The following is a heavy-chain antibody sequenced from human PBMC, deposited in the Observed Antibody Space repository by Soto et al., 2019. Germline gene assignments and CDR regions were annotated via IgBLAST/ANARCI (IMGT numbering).Heavy chain of an antibody. D-gene: IGHD5-18*01. J-gene: IGHJ4*02. CDR1: GGTFSSYA. CDR2: IIPIFGTA. Sequence: EASVKVSCKASGGTFSSYAISWVRRAPGQGLEWMGGIIPIFGTANYAQKFQGRVTITADESTSTAYMELSSLRSEDTAVYYCARAAVGPPPLYSYDYWGQGTLVTVSS. V-gene: IGHV1-69*13. CDR3: ARAAVGPPPLYSYDY.